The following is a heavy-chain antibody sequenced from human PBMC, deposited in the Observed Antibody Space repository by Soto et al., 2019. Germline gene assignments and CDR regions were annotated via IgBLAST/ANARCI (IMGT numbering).Heavy chain of an antibody. CDR2: IYYSGST. J-gene: IGHJ3*02. D-gene: IGHD3-22*01. V-gene: IGHV4-39*01. Sequence: QLQLQESGPGLVKPSETLSLTCTVSGGSISSSSYYWGWIRQPPGKGLEWIGSIYYSGSTYYNRSLRSRVTISVDTTKHQFSLKLSSVTAADTAVYYCARGSRSGYREAFDIRGQGTMVNVSS. CDR1: GGSISSSSYY. CDR3: ARGSRSGYREAFDI.